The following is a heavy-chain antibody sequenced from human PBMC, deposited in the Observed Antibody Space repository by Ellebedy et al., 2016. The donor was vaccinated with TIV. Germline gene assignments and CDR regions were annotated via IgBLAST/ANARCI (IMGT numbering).Heavy chain of an antibody. CDR2: IYTSGST. D-gene: IGHD1-26*01. CDR1: GGSISSYY. Sequence: MPSETLSLTCTVSGGSISSYYWSWIRQPAGKGLEWIGRIYTSGSTNYNPSLESRVTLSVDTSTSQFSLKLTYVTAADTAVYYCARGPGAATEETFDIWGQGTLVTVSS. CDR3: ARGPGAATEETFDI. V-gene: IGHV4-4*07. J-gene: IGHJ3*02.